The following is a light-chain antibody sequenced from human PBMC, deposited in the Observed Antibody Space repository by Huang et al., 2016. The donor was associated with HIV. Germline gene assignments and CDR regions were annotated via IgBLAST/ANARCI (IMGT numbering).Light chain of an antibody. CDR3: QQYDKWPPGLT. V-gene: IGKV3D-15*01. Sequence: EIKMTQSPATLSGSPGGRVTLSCRASKNVRNNLAWYQQKTGQAPRLLIYDTSTRSSGIPARFSGSGSGTEFTLTISGLQSEDFAIYYCQQYDKWPPGLTFGGGTKVEI. CDR2: DTS. CDR1: KNVRNN. J-gene: IGKJ4*01.